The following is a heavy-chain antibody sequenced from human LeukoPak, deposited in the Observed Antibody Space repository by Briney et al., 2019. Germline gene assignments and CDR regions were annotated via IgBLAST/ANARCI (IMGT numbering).Heavy chain of an antibody. Sequence: ASVKVSCKSSGYTLTSYGISSVRQAPGQGLEWMGWISPYNGNTNYAQKLQGRVTMTTDTSTSTAYMELRSLRSYDTAVYYCARDVYGMDVWGQGTTVTVSS. V-gene: IGHV1-18*01. CDR1: GYTLTSYG. CDR2: ISPYNGNT. CDR3: ARDVYGMDV. J-gene: IGHJ6*02.